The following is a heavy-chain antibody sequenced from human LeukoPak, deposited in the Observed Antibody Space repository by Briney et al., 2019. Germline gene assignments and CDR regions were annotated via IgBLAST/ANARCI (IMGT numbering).Heavy chain of an antibody. CDR3: AKGSSGYKFDY. CDR2: ISGDGGRT. Sequence: QPGRSLRLSCAASGFTFDDYAMHWVRQAPGKGLEWVSLISGDGGRTYYTDSVKGRSTIARDNSKNSLYLQMNSLRTEDTAFYYCAKGSSGYKFDYWGQGTLVTVSS. D-gene: IGHD3-22*01. V-gene: IGHV3-43*02. CDR1: GFTFDDYA. J-gene: IGHJ4*02.